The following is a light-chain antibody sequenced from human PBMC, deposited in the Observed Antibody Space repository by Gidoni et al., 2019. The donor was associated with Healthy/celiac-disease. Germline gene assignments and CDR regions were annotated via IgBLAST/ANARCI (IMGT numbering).Light chain of an antibody. V-gene: IGLV2-8*01. Sequence: HPPSASGSPGQSVTISCTGTSSDVGGYNYVSWYQQHPGKAPRLMISEVSKRPSGVPDRFSGSKSGNTASLTVSGLQAEDEADYYCSSYAGSNNRVVFGGGTKLTGL. J-gene: IGLJ2*01. CDR1: SSDVGGYNY. CDR3: SSYAGSNNRVV. CDR2: EVS.